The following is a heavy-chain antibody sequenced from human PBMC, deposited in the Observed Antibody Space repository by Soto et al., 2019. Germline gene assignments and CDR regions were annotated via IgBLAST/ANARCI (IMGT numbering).Heavy chain of an antibody. J-gene: IGHJ4*02. CDR1: EFTFTNNE. D-gene: IGHD2-2*01. CDR3: ALRRVAYADF. CDR2: LYSGGNT. V-gene: IGHV3-53*01. Sequence: PGGSLRLACAASEFTFTNNEMSWVRQAPGKGLEWVSILYSGGNTYYADSVEGRFTISRDGSKNTLYLHMNSLRAEDTAVYYCALRRVAYADFWGQGTRVTVSS.